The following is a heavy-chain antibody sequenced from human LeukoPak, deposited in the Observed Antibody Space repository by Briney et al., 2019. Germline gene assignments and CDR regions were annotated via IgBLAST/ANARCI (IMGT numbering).Heavy chain of an antibody. CDR1: GYTFTSYG. J-gene: IGHJ4*02. Sequence: ASVKVSCKASGYTFTSYGISWVRQAPGQGLEWMGWISAYNGNTNYAQKLQGRVTMTTDTSTSTAYMELRSLRSDDTAVYYCARIPGGSGSYFLRGYHFDYWGQGTLVTVSS. CDR2: ISAYNGNT. V-gene: IGHV1-18*01. D-gene: IGHD1-26*01. CDR3: ARIPGGSGSYFLRGYHFDY.